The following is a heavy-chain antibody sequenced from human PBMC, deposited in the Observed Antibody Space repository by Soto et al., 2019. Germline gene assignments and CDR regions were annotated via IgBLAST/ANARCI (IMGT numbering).Heavy chain of an antibody. V-gene: IGHV3-30*18. CDR3: AKDKGGVRANYYYYGMDV. Sequence: QVQLVESGGGVVQPGRSLRLSCAASGFTFSSYGMHWVRQAPGKGLEWVAVISYVGSNKYYADSVKGRFTISRDNSKNPLYLQMNSLRAEDTAVYYCAKDKGGVRANYYYYGMDVWGQGTTVTVSS. CDR1: GFTFSSYG. D-gene: IGHD3-10*01. J-gene: IGHJ6*02. CDR2: ISYVGSNK.